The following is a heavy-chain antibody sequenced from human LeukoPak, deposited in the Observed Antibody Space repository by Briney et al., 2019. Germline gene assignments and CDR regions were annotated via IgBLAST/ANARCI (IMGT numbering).Heavy chain of an antibody. D-gene: IGHD3-9*01. CDR2: INTNTGNP. Sequence: RASVKVSCKASGYSFTNYAMNWVRQAPGQGLEWMGWINTNTGNPTYAQGFTGRFVFSLDTSVSTAYLQISSLKAEDTAVYYCARLDDILTGYSLDYWGQGTLITVSS. CDR1: GYSFTNYA. J-gene: IGHJ4*02. CDR3: ARLDDILTGYSLDY. V-gene: IGHV7-4-1*02.